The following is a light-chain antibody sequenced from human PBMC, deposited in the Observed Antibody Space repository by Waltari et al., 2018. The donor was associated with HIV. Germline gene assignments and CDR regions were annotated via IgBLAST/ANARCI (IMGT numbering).Light chain of an antibody. V-gene: IGLV1-40*01. J-gene: IGLJ3*02. CDR1: SSNLGAGYD. Sequence: HSVLTQPPSVSGALGQRVTISCPGSSSNLGAGYDVHWYQQLPGTAPKLLIYKNNNRPSGVPDRVAGSKSGTSASLAITGLQAEDEADYHCQSYDSSLSGSRVFGGGTKLTVL. CDR3: QSYDSSLSGSRV. CDR2: KNN.